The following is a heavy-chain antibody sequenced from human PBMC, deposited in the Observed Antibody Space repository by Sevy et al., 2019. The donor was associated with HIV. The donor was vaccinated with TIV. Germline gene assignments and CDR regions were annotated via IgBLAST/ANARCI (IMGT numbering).Heavy chain of an antibody. CDR2: IKGDGSEK. D-gene: IGHD1-26*01. CDR3: ARDCNSASCLWGLDV. V-gene: IGHV3-7*03. Sequence: GSLRLSCAASGFTFSHYWMTWVRQAPGKGPEWVANIKGDGSEKYYVDSVRGRFTISRDNAKNSLYLQMNSLRGEDTALYYCARDCNSASCLWGLDVWGQGTTVTVSS. J-gene: IGHJ6*02. CDR1: GFTFSHYW.